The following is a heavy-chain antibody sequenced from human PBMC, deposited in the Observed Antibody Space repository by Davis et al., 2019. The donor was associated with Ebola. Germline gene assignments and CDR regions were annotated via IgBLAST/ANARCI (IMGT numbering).Heavy chain of an antibody. CDR3: ARGDYDYIWGSYPLDY. D-gene: IGHD3-16*02. Sequence: SETLSLTCTVSGGSISSYYWSWIRQPPGKGLEWIGEINHSGSTNYNPSLKSRVTISVDTSKNQFSLKLSSVTAADTAVYYCARGDYDYIWGSYPLDYWGQGTLVTVSS. J-gene: IGHJ4*02. V-gene: IGHV4-34*01. CDR2: INHSGST. CDR1: GGSISSYY.